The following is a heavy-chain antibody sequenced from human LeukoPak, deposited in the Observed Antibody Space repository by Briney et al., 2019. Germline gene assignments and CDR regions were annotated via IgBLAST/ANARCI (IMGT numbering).Heavy chain of an antibody. Sequence: GGSLRLSCAASGFTFSTYAMHWVRQGPGKGLEWVAVIWYDGSNKYYADSVKGRFTISRDNSKNTLYLQMNSLRAEDTAVYYCAKWGRFGESFDYWGQGTLVTVSS. J-gene: IGHJ4*02. CDR2: IWYDGSNK. CDR1: GFTFSTYA. D-gene: IGHD3-10*01. CDR3: AKWGRFGESFDY. V-gene: IGHV3-30*04.